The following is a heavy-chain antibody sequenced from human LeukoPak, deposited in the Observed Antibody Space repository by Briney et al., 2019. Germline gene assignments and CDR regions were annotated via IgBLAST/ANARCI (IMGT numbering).Heavy chain of an antibody. D-gene: IGHD1-26*01. J-gene: IGHJ5*02. CDR2: IYYSGST. CDR3: ARGGPARTDWFDP. V-gene: IGHV4-39*07. Sequence: SETLSLTCTVSGGSISSSSYYWGWIRQPPGKGLEWIGSIYYSGSTYYNPSLKSRVTISVDKSKNQFSLKLSSVTAADTAVYYCARGGPARTDWFDPWGQGTLVTVSS. CDR1: GGSISSSSYY.